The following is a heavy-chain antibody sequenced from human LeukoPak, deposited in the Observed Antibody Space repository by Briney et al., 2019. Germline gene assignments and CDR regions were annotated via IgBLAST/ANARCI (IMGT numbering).Heavy chain of an antibody. CDR1: GFTFSNYA. J-gene: IGHJ4*02. Sequence: GGSLRLSCAASGFTFSNYAMSWVRQAPGKGLEWVSVISGSGGSTYYADSVKGRFTISRDNPKNTLYLQMNSLRAEDTAVYYCARDASSGEFDYWGQGTLVTVSS. V-gene: IGHV3-23*01. CDR3: ARDASSGEFDY. D-gene: IGHD3-22*01. CDR2: ISGSGGST.